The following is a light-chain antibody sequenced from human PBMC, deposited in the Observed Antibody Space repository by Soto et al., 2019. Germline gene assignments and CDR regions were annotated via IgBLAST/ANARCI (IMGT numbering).Light chain of an antibody. CDR1: SSDVGAYNY. Sequence: QLVLTQPPSASGSPGQSVTISCTGTSSDVGAYNYVSWYQQHPGKAPKIMIYEVSKRPSGVPDRFSGSKSGNTASLTVSGLQAEDEADYYCSSYAGSNNFVFGTGTKLTVL. V-gene: IGLV2-8*01. J-gene: IGLJ1*01. CDR3: SSYAGSNNFV. CDR2: EVS.